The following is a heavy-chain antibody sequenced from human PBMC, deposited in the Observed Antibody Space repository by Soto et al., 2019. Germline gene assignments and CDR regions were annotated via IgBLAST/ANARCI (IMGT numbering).Heavy chain of an antibody. V-gene: IGHV4-34*01. D-gene: IGHD3-3*01. CDR3: ARGGAGRYYDFWSMQKGPHYYYYGMDV. CDR1: GGSFSGYY. J-gene: IGHJ6*02. CDR2: INHSGST. Sequence: SETLSLTCAVYGGSFSGYYWSWIRQPPGKGLEWIGEINHSGSTNYNPSLKSRVTISVDTSKNQFSLKLSSVTAADTAVYYCARGGAGRYYDFWSMQKGPHYYYYGMDVWGQGTTVTVSS.